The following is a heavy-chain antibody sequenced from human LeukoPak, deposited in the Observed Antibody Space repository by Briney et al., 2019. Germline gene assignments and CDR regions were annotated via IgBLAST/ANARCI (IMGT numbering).Heavy chain of an antibody. CDR2: INHSGST. CDR1: GGSFSGYY. CDR3: ARGRRYDFWSGYYRW. D-gene: IGHD3-3*01. Sequence: PSGTLSLTCAVYGGSFSGYYWSWIRQPPGKGLEWIGEINHSGSTNYNPSLKSRVTISVDTSKNQFSLKLSSVTAADTAVYYCARGRRYDFWSGYYRWWGQGTLVTVSS. V-gene: IGHV4-34*01. J-gene: IGHJ4*02.